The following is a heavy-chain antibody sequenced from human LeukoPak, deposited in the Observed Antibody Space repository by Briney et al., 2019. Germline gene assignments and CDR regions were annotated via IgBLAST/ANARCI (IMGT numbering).Heavy chain of an antibody. D-gene: IGHD3-10*01. Sequence: GASVKVSCKASGYTFTSYGINWVRQAPGQGLEWMGWISGYNGNTNYAQKLWGRVTMTTDTSTNTAYMELRSLRSDDTAVYYCARRPPHSDYGSGSRFDYWGQGTLVTVSS. V-gene: IGHV1-18*01. CDR2: ISGYNGNT. CDR1: GYTFTSYG. CDR3: ARRPPHSDYGSGSRFDY. J-gene: IGHJ4*02.